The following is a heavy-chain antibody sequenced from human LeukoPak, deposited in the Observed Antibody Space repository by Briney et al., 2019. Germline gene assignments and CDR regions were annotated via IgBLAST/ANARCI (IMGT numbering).Heavy chain of an antibody. V-gene: IGHV4-34*01. CDR1: GGSSSGYY. CDR2: INHSGST. J-gene: IGHJ4*02. CDR3: ARSYYDFWSGYYLDY. D-gene: IGHD3-3*01. Sequence: SETLSLTCAVYGGSSSGYYWSWNRQPPGKGLEWIGEINHSGSTNYNPSLKSRVTISVDTSKNQFSLKLSSVTAADTAMYYCARSYYDFWSGYYLDYWGQGTLVTVSS.